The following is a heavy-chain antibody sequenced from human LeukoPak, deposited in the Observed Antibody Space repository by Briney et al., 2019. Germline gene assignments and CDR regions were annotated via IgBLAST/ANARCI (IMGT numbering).Heavy chain of an antibody. CDR1: GGSISSGDYY. D-gene: IGHD3-22*01. CDR3: ARGEPDYYDSSGYYSIHFDY. CDR2: IYYSGST. Sequence: SQTLPLTCTVSGGSISSGDYYWSWIRQPPGKGLEWIGYIYYSGSTYYNPSLKSRVTISVDTSKNQFSLKLSSVTAADTAVYSCARGEPDYYDSSGYYSIHFDYWGQGTLVTVSS. V-gene: IGHV4-30-4*01. J-gene: IGHJ4*02.